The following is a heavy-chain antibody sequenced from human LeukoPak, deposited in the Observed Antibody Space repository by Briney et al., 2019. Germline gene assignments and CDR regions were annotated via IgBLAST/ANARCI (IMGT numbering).Heavy chain of an antibody. CDR1: GFTFSDYY. CDR2: IKQDGSEK. D-gene: IGHD5-18*01. CDR3: ARVKPQDTAMVSRSSLIYYYYYYGMDV. V-gene: IGHV3-7*01. J-gene: IGHJ6*02. Sequence: PGGSLRLSCAASGFTFSDYYMSWIRQAPGKGLEWVANIKQDGSEKYYVDSVKGRFTISRDNAKNSLYLQMNSLRAEDTAVYYCARVKPQDTAMVSRSSLIYYYYYYGMDVWGQGTTVTVSS.